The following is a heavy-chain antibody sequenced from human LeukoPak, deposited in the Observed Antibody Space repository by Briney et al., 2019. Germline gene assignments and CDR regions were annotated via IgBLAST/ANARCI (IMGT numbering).Heavy chain of an antibody. CDR2: IYYSGST. Sequence: LSETLSLTCTVSGGSISSSSYYWGWIRQPPGKGLEWIGSIYYSGSTYYNPSLKSRVTMSVDTSKNQFSLKLSSVTAADTAVYHCASVHKVYYYMDVWGKGTTVTVSS. V-gene: IGHV4-39*07. CDR3: ASVHKVYYYMDV. CDR1: GGSISSSSYY. J-gene: IGHJ6*03. D-gene: IGHD1-1*01.